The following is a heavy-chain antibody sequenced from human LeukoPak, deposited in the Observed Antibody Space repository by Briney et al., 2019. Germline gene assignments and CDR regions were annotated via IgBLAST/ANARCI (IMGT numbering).Heavy chain of an antibody. CDR2: ISYDGSNK. CDR1: GFTFSSYA. J-gene: IGHJ5*02. D-gene: IGHD3-10*01. Sequence: PGGSLRLSCAASGFTFSSYAMHWVRQAPGKGLEWVAVISYDGSNKYYADSVKGRFTISRDNSKNTLYLQMNSLRAEDTAVYYCARDYYGSGNPLWFDPWGQGTLVTVSS. V-gene: IGHV3-30-3*01. CDR3: ARDYYGSGNPLWFDP.